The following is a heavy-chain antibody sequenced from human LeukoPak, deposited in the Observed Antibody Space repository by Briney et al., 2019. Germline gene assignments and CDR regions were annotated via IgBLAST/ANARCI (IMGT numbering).Heavy chain of an antibody. CDR3: ARGYSNYYYYYYMDV. D-gene: IGHD5-18*01. Sequence: ASVKVSCKASGYTFTSYYMHWVRQAPGQGLEWMGWISAYNGNTNYAQKLQGRVTMTTDTSTSTAYMELRSLRSDDTAVYYCARGYSNYYYYYYMDVWGKGTTVTVSS. CDR1: GYTFTSYY. CDR2: ISAYNGNT. V-gene: IGHV1-18*04. J-gene: IGHJ6*03.